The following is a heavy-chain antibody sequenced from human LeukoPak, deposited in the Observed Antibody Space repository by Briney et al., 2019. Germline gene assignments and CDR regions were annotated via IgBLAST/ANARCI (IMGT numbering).Heavy chain of an antibody. CDR2: INHSGST. Sequence: SETLSLTCAVYGGSFSGYYWSRIRQPPGKGLEWIGEINHSGSTNYNPSLKSRVTISVDTSKSQFSLKLSSVTAADTAVYYCARGTVYGDNEERGYYFDYWGQGTLVTVSS. J-gene: IGHJ4*02. CDR1: GGSFSGYY. CDR3: ARGTVYGDNEERGYYFDY. V-gene: IGHV4-34*01. D-gene: IGHD4-17*01.